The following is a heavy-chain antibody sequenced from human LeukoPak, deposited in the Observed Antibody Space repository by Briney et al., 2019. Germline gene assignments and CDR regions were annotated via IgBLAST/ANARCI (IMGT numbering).Heavy chain of an antibody. CDR2: IYYSGST. CDR1: GGSISSSSYY. D-gene: IGHD2-21*02. CDR3: ASCGGDYYYYYYYMDV. V-gene: IGHV4-39*01. J-gene: IGHJ6*03. Sequence: SETLSLTCTVSGGSISSSSYYWGWIRQPPGKGLEWIGSIYYSGSTYYNPSLKSRVTISVDTSKNQFSLKLSSVTAADTAVYYCASCGGDYYYYYYYMDVWGKGTTVTVS.